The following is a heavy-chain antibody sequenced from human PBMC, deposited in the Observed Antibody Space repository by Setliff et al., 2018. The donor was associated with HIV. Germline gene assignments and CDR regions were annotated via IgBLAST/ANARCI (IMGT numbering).Heavy chain of an antibody. J-gene: IGHJ6*02. V-gene: IGHV4-59*01. D-gene: IGHD2-21*02. Sequence: SETLSLTCTVSGGSISSYYWSWIRQPPGKGLEWIGYIYYSGSSKNTPTLKSRVTISVDTPKNEFSLKLSSMTAADTAVYYCARAFVEVTPHYALDVWGQGTTVTVSS. CDR1: GGSISSYY. CDR2: IYYSGSS. CDR3: ARAFVEVTPHYALDV.